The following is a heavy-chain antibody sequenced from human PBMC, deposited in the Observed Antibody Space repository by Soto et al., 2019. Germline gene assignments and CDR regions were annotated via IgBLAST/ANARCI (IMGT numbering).Heavy chain of an antibody. V-gene: IGHV4-30-4*01. Sequence: SETLSVTSTVADDSIRSGYYYWSWIRQPPGKGLEWIGYIYNTGSTYYSPSLKSRVTISVDTSKNQFYLKVRSVTVADTAVYYCARDKITGILDYWGQGTLVTVSS. J-gene: IGHJ4*02. CDR2: IYNTGST. CDR1: DDSIRSGYYY. D-gene: IGHD1-20*01. CDR3: ARDKITGILDY.